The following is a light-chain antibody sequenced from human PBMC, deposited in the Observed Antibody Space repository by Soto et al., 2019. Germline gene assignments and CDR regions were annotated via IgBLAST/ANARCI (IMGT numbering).Light chain of an antibody. V-gene: IGKV1-5*01. CDR1: QSISNW. J-gene: IGKJ2*01. CDR2: DAS. Sequence: DIQMTQSPSTLSASVGDRVTITCRASQSISNWLAWYQQRPGKAPKLLFYDASTLESWVPSRFSGSGSGTEFTLTISGLQPDVFATYYCQQYNTYSYTFCQGTKLEIK. CDR3: QQYNTYSYT.